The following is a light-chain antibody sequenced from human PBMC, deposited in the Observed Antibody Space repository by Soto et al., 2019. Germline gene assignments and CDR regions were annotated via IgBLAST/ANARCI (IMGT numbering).Light chain of an antibody. Sequence: EIVMTQSPATLSVSPGERATLSCRASQSVSSNLAWYQQKRGQAPRLLIFDASTRATGIPARFSGTGSGTEFTLTISSLQSEDFAVYYCQQYNNWPPKFTFGPGTKVDIK. CDR3: QQYNNWPPKFT. CDR1: QSVSSN. J-gene: IGKJ3*01. V-gene: IGKV3-15*01. CDR2: DAS.